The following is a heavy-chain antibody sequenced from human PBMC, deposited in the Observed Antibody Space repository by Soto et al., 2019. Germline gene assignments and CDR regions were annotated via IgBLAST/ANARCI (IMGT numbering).Heavy chain of an antibody. Sequence: GGSLRLSCAASGFTVSSYAMSWVRQAPGKGLEWVSYISSSGSTIYYADSVKGRFTISRDNAKNSLYLQMNSLRAEDTAVYYCARGGEIQLWHYYGMDVWGQGTTVTVSS. V-gene: IGHV3-11*01. CDR1: GFTVSSYA. J-gene: IGHJ6*02. D-gene: IGHD5-18*01. CDR2: ISSSGSTI. CDR3: ARGGEIQLWHYYGMDV.